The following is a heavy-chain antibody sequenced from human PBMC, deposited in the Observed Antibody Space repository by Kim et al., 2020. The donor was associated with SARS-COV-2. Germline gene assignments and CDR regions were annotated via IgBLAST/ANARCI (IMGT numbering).Heavy chain of an antibody. Sequence: SETLSLTCAVHGGPFSSYYWSWLRQPPGKGLEWIGEINHLGSTTYNPSLKSRVTISLDTSKNQFSLRLSSVSAADTGVYYCASTTPPSSGYPPRLDYWGQGALVSVSS. V-gene: IGHV4-34*01. CDR2: INHLGST. CDR3: ASTTPPSSGYPPRLDY. CDR1: GGPFSSYY. J-gene: IGHJ4*02. D-gene: IGHD3-22*01.